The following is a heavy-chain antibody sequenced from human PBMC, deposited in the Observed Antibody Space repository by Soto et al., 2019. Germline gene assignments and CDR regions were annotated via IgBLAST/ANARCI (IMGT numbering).Heavy chain of an antibody. V-gene: IGHV4-4*07. J-gene: IGHJ6*02. D-gene: IGHD2-21*02. CDR2: IYTSGST. Sequence: QVQLQESGPGLVKPSETLSLTCTVSGGSISSYYWSWIRQPAGKGLEWIGRIYTSGSTNYNPSLKSRVTMSVDTSKNQFSLKLSSVTAADTAVYYCASLLLTADNYYYYYGMDVWGQGTTVTVSS. CDR1: GGSISSYY. CDR3: ASLLLTADNYYYYYGMDV.